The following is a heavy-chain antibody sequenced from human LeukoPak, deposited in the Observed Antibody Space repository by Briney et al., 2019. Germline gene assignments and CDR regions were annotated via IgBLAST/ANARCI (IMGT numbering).Heavy chain of an antibody. CDR3: AGVEVGAFDAFDI. CDR2: IYYSGST. V-gene: IGHV4-59*01. CDR1: GGSISSYY. J-gene: IGHJ3*02. D-gene: IGHD1-26*01. Sequence: PSETLSLTCTVSGGSISSYYWSWIRQPPGKGLEWIGYIYYSGSTNYNPSLKSRVTISVDTSKNQFSLKLSSVTAADTAVYYCAGVEVGAFDAFDIWGQGTMVTVSS.